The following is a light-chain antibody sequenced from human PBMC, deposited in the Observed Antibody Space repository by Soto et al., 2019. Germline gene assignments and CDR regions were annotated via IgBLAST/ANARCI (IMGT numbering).Light chain of an antibody. CDR3: QQSYSTPCT. CDR1: QSISSY. J-gene: IGKJ2*02. V-gene: IGKV1-39*01. CDR2: AAS. Sequence: DIQMTQSPSSLSASVGDRVTITCRASQSISSYLNWYQQKPGKAPKLLIYAASSLQSGVPSRFSGSGSGTYFTLNISSLQPEDFATYYCQQSYSTPCTFGQGTKLEIK.